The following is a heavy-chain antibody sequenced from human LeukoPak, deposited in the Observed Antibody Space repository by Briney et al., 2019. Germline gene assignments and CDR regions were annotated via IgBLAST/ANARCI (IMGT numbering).Heavy chain of an antibody. D-gene: IGHD3-10*01. CDR1: GFTFSSYE. CDR2: NSSSSSTI. Sequence: GGSLRLSCEASGFTFSSYEMNWVRQAPGKGLEWVSYNSSSSSTIYYADSVKGRFTISRDNTKNSLYLQMNSLRDEDTAVYYCASFGEFHDYYYYGMDVWGQGTTVTVSS. J-gene: IGHJ6*02. CDR3: ASFGEFHDYYYYGMDV. V-gene: IGHV3-48*02.